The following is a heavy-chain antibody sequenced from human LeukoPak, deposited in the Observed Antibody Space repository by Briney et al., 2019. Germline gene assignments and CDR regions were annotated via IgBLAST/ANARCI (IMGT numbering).Heavy chain of an antibody. V-gene: IGHV3-48*02. CDR1: GFTFSSYT. CDR3: ARGPLGWSDY. Sequence: GGSLRLSCAASGFTFSSYTMNWVRQAPGKGLEWVSYISSSSSAIFYADSVKGRFTISRDIARNSVYLQMNSLRDEDTAMYYCARGPLGWSDYWGQGLLVTVSS. D-gene: IGHD1-26*01. J-gene: IGHJ4*02. CDR2: ISSSSSAI.